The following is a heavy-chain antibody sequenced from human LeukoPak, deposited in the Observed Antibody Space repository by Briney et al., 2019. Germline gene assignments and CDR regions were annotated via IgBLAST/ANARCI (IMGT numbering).Heavy chain of an antibody. V-gene: IGHV3-74*01. CDR1: GLTFSNYW. J-gene: IGHJ4*02. D-gene: IGHD5-24*01. CDR3: AGDHERWLPDY. CDR2: INSFGSST. Sequence: GGSLRLSCAASGLTFSNYWMHWVRQAPGKGLVWVSRINSFGSSTSYADSVKGRFTISRDNAKNTVYLQMNSLRVEDTALYYCAGDHERWLPDYWGQGTLVTVSS.